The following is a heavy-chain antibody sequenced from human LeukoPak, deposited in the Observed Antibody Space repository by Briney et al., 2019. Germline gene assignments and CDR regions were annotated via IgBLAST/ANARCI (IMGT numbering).Heavy chain of an antibody. D-gene: IGHD6-6*01. Sequence: GGSLRLSCEASGFTFSSYGMHWVRQAPGKGLEWVAVIWYDGSNEYYADSVKGRFTISRDNSKNTLYLQMNSLRADDTAVYYCARGRYTSSPYFDYWGQGALVTVSS. CDR2: IWYDGSNE. CDR3: ARGRYTSSPYFDY. J-gene: IGHJ4*02. CDR1: GFTFSSYG. V-gene: IGHV3-33*08.